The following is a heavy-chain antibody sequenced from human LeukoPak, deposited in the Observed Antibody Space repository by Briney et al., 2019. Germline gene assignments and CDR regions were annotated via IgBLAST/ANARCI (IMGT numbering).Heavy chain of an antibody. J-gene: IGHJ3*02. D-gene: IGHD1-1*01. Sequence: ASVKVSCKASGYTFTDYYMHWVRQAPGQGLEWMGRINPNSGGTNYAQKFQGRVSMTRDTSISTAYMELSRVRSDDTAVYYCASSAHTSGSNAFDIWGQGTMVAVSS. CDR1: GYTFTDYY. V-gene: IGHV1-2*06. CDR2: INPNSGGT. CDR3: ASSAHTSGSNAFDI.